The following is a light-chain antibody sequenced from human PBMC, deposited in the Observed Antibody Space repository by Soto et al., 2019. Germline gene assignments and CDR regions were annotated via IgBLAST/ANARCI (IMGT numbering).Light chain of an antibody. Sequence: QSVLTQPASVSGSPGQSITISCTGTSSDVGSYNLVSWYQQHPGKAPKLMIYEGSKRPSGVSNRFSSSKSGNTASLTISGLQAEDEADYYCRSYAGSSTPYVFGTGTKVTVL. CDR3: RSYAGSSTPYV. CDR1: SSDVGSYNL. J-gene: IGLJ1*01. CDR2: EGS. V-gene: IGLV2-23*01.